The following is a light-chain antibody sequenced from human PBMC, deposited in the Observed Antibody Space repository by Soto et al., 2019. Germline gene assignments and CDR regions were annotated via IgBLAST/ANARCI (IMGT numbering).Light chain of an antibody. CDR3: LQLTRYPST. CDR1: EDITNY. CDR2: DAS. J-gene: IGKJ4*01. Sequence: IQLTQSPSSLSASVGDRVTVTCRASEDITNYLAWYQQKAGKAPKLLIYDASTLHSGVPSRFSGSGSGADFTLTISGLQPDDVATYYCLQLTRYPSTFGGGTKVEIK. V-gene: IGKV1-9*01.